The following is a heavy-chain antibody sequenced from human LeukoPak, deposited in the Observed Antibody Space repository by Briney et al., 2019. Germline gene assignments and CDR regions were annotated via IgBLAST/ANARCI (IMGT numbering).Heavy chain of an antibody. CDR1: GGSISSSSYY. CDR3: VRAVRLGPFLYYFDY. CDR2: IHYSGST. J-gene: IGHJ4*02. V-gene: IGHV4-39*01. D-gene: IGHD6-25*01. Sequence: PSETLSLTCTVSGGSISSSSYYWGWIRQPPGKGLEWIGRIHYSGSTYYNPSLKSRVTISGDTSKNQFSLKLSSVTAADTAVFFCVRAVRLGPFLYYFDYWGQGTLVTVSS.